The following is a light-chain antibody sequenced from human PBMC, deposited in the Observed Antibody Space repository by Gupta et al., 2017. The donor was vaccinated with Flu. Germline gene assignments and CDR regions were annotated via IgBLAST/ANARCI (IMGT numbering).Light chain of an antibody. CDR3: MQAINSPLT. CDR1: QSLLHSNVYNY. J-gene: IGKJ4*01. Sequence: TPGEPASISCTSRQSLLHSNVYNYLAWYLQKPGQSPQLLIYLGSNRASGIPDRFSGSGSGTDFTLTISSLEPEDVGVYYCMQAINSPLTFGEWTRVEIK. V-gene: IGKV2-28*01. CDR2: LGS.